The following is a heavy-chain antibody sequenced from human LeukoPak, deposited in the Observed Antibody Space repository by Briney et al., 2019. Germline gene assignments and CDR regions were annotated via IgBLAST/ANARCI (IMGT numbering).Heavy chain of an antibody. Sequence: QPGRSLRLSCTASGFTFGDYAMSWFRQAPGKGLEWVGFIRSEAYGGTTEYAASVKGRFTISRDDSKSIAYLQMNSLKTEDTAVYYCTRELYRYSSGWHNHFDYWGQGTLVTVSS. J-gene: IGHJ4*02. V-gene: IGHV3-49*03. D-gene: IGHD6-19*01. CDR2: IRSEAYGGTT. CDR1: GFTFGDYA. CDR3: TRELYRYSSGWHNHFDY.